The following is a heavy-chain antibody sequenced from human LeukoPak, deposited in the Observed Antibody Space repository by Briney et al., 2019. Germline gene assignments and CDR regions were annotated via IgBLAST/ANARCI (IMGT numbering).Heavy chain of an antibody. CDR1: GYTFTGYY. CDR2: INPNSGGT. D-gene: IGHD3-10*01. J-gene: IGHJ4*02. CDR3: ARDLFYSVSGTYYNVGRVFNY. V-gene: IGHV1-2*02. Sequence: ASVKVTCKASGYTFTGYYMHGVRQAPGQGLEWMGWINPNSGGTNYAQKFQGRVTMTRDTSITTAYMALTSMRSDDTAVYYCARDLFYSVSGTYYNVGRVFNYWGQGTLVTVSS.